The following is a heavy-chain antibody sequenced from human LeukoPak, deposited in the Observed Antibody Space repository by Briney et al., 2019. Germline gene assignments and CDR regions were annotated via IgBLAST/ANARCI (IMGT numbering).Heavy chain of an antibody. J-gene: IGHJ4*02. D-gene: IGHD4-17*01. CDR1: GFTFSIYS. V-gene: IGHV3-48*01. CDR2: ISSFSGTI. CDR3: AKDGVSGDYVTWYFDY. Sequence: GGSLRLSCAASGFTFSIYSMNWVRQAPGKGLEWVSYISSFSGTINYADSVKGRFTISRDNAKNSLYLQMNSLRAEDTAVYYCAKDGVSGDYVTWYFDYWGQGTLVAVSS.